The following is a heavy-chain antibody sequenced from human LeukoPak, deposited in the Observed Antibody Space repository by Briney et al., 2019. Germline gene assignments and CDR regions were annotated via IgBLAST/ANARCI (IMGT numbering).Heavy chain of an antibody. CDR3: TRAANYYDSSGRGYYYYYYMDV. CDR1: GFTFGDYA. CDR2: IRSKDYGGTT. V-gene: IGHV3-49*04. J-gene: IGHJ6*03. D-gene: IGHD3-22*01. Sequence: PGGSLSLYWTASGFTFGDYAMSWVRRAPGKGLEGVGFIRSKDYGGTTEYAASVKGRFTISRDDSKSIAYLQMNSLKTEDTAVYHCTRAANYYDSSGRGYYYYYYMDVWGKGTTVTVSS.